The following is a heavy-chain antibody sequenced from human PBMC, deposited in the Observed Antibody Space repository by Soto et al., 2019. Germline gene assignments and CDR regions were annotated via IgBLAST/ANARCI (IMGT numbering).Heavy chain of an antibody. D-gene: IGHD4-17*01. Sequence: GGSLRLSCAASGFTFSSYWMSWVRQAPGKGLEWVANIKQDGSEKYYVDSVKGRFTISRDNAKNSLYLQMNSLRAEDTAVYYCARVTTVTTLDGLIYYYYMDVWGKGTTVTVSS. V-gene: IGHV3-7*01. J-gene: IGHJ6*03. CDR1: GFTFSSYW. CDR2: IKQDGSEK. CDR3: ARVTTVTTLDGLIYYYYMDV.